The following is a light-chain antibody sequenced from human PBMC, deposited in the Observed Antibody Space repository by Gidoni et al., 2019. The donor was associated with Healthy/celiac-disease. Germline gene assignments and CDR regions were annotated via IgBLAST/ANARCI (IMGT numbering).Light chain of an antibody. V-gene: IGKV4-1*01. CDR3: QQYYSPPST. Sequence: DIVMTQSPDSLAVSRGERATINCKSSQSVLYSSNNKNYLAWYQQKPGQPPKLLIYWASTRESGVPDRFSCSGSGTDFTLTLSSLQAGDVAVYYCQQYYSPPSTFGQGTRLEIK. CDR2: WAS. J-gene: IGKJ5*01. CDR1: QSVLYSSNNKNY.